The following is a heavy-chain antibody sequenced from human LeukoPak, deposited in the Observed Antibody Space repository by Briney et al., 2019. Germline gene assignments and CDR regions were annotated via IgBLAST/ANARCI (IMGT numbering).Heavy chain of an antibody. CDR1: GYSFSTNG. Sequence: ASVKVSCKASGYSFSTNGICWVRQAPGQWLELIGWISAYSGNTNYAQKFQGRVTMTTDTSTSTAYMELRSLRSDDTVVYYCARESSSYFGMDVWGQGTTVTVSS. CDR2: ISAYSGNT. J-gene: IGHJ6*02. D-gene: IGHD6-6*01. CDR3: ARESSSYFGMDV. V-gene: IGHV1-18*01.